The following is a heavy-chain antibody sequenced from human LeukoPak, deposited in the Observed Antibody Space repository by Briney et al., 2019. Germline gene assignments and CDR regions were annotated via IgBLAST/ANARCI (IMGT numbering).Heavy chain of an antibody. D-gene: IGHD2-21*02. CDR3: AKVKRWYCGGDCSGWYFDL. V-gene: IGHV3-21*04. CDR1: GFTFRSYS. J-gene: IGHJ2*01. Sequence: PGGSLRLSCAASGFTFRSYSMNWVRQAPGKGLEWVSSISSSSSYINYADSVRGRFTISRDNAKNSLYLQMNSLRGEDTALYYCAKVKRWYCGGDCSGWYFDLWGRGTLVTVSS. CDR2: ISSSSSYI.